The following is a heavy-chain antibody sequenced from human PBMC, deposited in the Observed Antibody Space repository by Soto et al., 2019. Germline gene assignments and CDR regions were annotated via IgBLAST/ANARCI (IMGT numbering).Heavy chain of an antibody. Sequence: GGSLRLSCASSSFTFIDYFMSWIRQAPGKGPEWISYISNTGSAVYYVDSVRGRFTISRDNAKNSLHLQMNSLRAEDTAVYYCARDPSHSYYTLFYYFDYWGQGTLVTVSS. J-gene: IGHJ4*02. V-gene: IGHV3-11*01. CDR3: ARDPSHSYYTLFYYFDY. CDR1: SFTFIDYF. D-gene: IGHD1-26*01. CDR2: ISNTGSAV.